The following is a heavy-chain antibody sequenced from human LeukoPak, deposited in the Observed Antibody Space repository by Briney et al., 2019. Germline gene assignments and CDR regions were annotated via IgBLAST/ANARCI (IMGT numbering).Heavy chain of an antibody. CDR2: IYYSGIT. CDR1: GGSIRGYY. Sequence: NASETLFLTCTVSGGSIRGYYWSWIRQPPGKGLEYIGYIYYSGITNYNPSLKSRVTISVDTSKNQFSLKLSSVTAADTAVYYCARSPYYYDSSGYYYYYYYMDVWGKGTTVTVSS. D-gene: IGHD3-22*01. V-gene: IGHV4-59*01. CDR3: ARSPYYYDSSGYYYYYYYMDV. J-gene: IGHJ6*03.